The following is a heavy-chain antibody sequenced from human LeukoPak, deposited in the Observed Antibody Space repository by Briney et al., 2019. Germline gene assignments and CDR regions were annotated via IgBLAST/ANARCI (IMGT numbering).Heavy chain of an antibody. D-gene: IGHD3-22*01. Sequence: PSETQSLTCTVSGDSISIGDYYWSWIRQPPGKGLEWIGYIYYSGSTFYNPSLKSRVTISMDTSKNQFSLKLSSVTAADTAVYYCARVAYLDSSAFHFFDYWGRGTPVTVSS. CDR1: GDSISIGDYY. V-gene: IGHV4-30-4*01. CDR2: IYYSGST. CDR3: ARVAYLDSSAFHFFDY. J-gene: IGHJ4*02.